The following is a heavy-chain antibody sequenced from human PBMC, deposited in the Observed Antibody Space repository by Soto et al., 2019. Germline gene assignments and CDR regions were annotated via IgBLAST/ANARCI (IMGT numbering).Heavy chain of an antibody. V-gene: IGHV4-31*03. J-gene: IGHJ4*02. CDR1: GCAIICGVYY. CDR3: AREANGVSPTFDY. D-gene: IGHD2-8*01. Sequence: SESLSQTFNISGCAIICGVYYWSWIRQHPGKGLEWFGYIYYSGSTYYNPSLKSRVTISVDTSKNQFSLKLSSVTAADTAVYYCAREANGVSPTFDYWGQG. CDR2: IYYSGST.